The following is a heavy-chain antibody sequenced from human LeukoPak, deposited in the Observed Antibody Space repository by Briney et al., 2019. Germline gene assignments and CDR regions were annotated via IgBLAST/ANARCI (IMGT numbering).Heavy chain of an antibody. CDR2: ISYDGSNK. V-gene: IGHV3-30-3*01. D-gene: IGHD5-24*01. CDR3: ARDLGDGYNPYYFDY. CDR1: GFTFSSYA. Sequence: GGSLRLSCAASGFTFSSYAMHWVRQAPGKGLEWVAVISYDGSNKYYADSVKGRFTISRDNSKNTLYLQMNSLRAEDTAVYYCARDLGDGYNPYYFDYWGQGTLVTVSS. J-gene: IGHJ4*02.